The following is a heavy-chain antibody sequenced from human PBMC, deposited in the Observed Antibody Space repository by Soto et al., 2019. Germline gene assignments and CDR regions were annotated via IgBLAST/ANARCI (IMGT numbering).Heavy chain of an antibody. V-gene: IGHV3-30*04. CDR1: GFTFSSYT. CDR2: VSYDGRQK. Sequence: QVQVVESGGAAVQPGQSLRLSCAASGFTFSSYTFHWVRQAPGKGLEWVAVVSYDGRQKFHADSVKGRFTISRDNFKNTVNLQMNSLRPEDTAIYFCVREYGPSREGYFGLWGQGTRVTV. CDR3: VREYGPSREGYFGL. D-gene: IGHD3-10*01. J-gene: IGHJ1*01.